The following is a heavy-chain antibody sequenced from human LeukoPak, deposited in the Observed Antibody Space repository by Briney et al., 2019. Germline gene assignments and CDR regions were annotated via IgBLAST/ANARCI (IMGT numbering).Heavy chain of an antibody. Sequence: GESLKISCETSGYTFSSYPIAWVRQVPGRGLEWMGNFNPANSETTYSPSFQGQVTFSVDKSISTAYLQWSSLKASDTAMYYCARNYSHAWFGYWGQGTLISVS. J-gene: IGHJ4*02. CDR3: ARNYSHAWFGY. V-gene: IGHV5-51*01. D-gene: IGHD3-10*01. CDR2: FNPANSET. CDR1: GYTFSSYP.